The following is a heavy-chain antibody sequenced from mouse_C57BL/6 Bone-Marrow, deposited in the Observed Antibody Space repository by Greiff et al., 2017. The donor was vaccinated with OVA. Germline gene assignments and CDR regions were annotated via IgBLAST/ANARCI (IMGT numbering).Heavy chain of an antibody. CDR2: IDPSDSYT. D-gene: IGHD2-5*01. V-gene: IGHV1-69*01. CDR3: ARSAYYSNYGPIEMDY. CDR1: GYTFTSYW. Sequence: QVQLQQPGAELVMPGASVKLSCKASGYTFTSYWMHWVKQRPGQGLEWIGEIDPSDSYTNYNQKFKGKSTLTVDKSSSTAYMQLSSLTSEDSAVYYCARSAYYSNYGPIEMDYWGQGTSVTVSS. J-gene: IGHJ4*01.